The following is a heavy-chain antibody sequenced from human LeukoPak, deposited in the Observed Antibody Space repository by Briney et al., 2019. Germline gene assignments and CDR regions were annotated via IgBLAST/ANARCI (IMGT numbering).Heavy chain of an antibody. CDR3: AKDGGTTVKYFQH. D-gene: IGHD4-17*01. CDR2: ISGSGST. V-gene: IGHV3-23*01. CDR1: GFTFSSYA. Sequence: GGSLRLSCAASGFTFSSYAMSWVRQAPGRGLEWVSAISGSGSTYYADSVKGRFTISRDNSKNTLYLQMNTLRAEDTAVYYCAKDGGTTVKYFQHWGQGTLVTVSS. J-gene: IGHJ1*01.